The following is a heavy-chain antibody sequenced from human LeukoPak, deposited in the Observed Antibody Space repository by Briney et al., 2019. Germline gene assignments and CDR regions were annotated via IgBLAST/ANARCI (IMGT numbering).Heavy chain of an antibody. CDR3: ARDHGAVVPAAYMDV. Sequence: GASVKVSCKASGYTFTSYGISWVRQAPGQGLEWMGWISAYNGNTNYAQKLQGRVTMTTDTSTSTAYMELRSLRSDDTAVYYCARDHGAVVPAAYMDVWGKGTTVTVSS. V-gene: IGHV1-18*01. CDR1: GYTFTSYG. J-gene: IGHJ6*03. D-gene: IGHD2-2*01. CDR2: ISAYNGNT.